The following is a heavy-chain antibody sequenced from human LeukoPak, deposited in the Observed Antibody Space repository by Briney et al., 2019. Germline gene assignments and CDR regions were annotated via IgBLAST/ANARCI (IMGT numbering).Heavy chain of an antibody. D-gene: IGHD3-16*01. J-gene: IGHJ2*01. CDR1: NGSISSYY. Sequence: SETLSLTCTVSNGSISSYYWIWIRQPPGKGLEWIESIYYSGTTKYHPSLKSRVAISVDTSKEQFSLMLTSVTAADTAIYYCARRFARNWYFDLWGRGTLVTVSS. CDR2: IYYSGTT. CDR3: ARRFARNWYFDL. V-gene: IGHV4-59*08.